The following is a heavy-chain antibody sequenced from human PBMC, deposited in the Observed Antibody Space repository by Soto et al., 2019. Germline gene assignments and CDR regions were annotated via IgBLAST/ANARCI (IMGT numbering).Heavy chain of an antibody. CDR1: GGSINSYY. Sequence: PSETLSLTCNVSGGSINSYYWSWIRQPPGKGLEWIGYIYYSGSTNYNPSLKSRVTISVDTSKNQFSLKLSSVTAADTAVYYCARLYGLDAFDIWGQGTMVTVSS. V-gene: IGHV4-59*08. D-gene: IGHD3-16*02. CDR3: ARLYGLDAFDI. CDR2: IYYSGST. J-gene: IGHJ3*02.